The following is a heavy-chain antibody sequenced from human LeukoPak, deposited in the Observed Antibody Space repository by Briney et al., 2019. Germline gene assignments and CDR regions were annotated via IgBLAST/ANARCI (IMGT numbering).Heavy chain of an antibody. D-gene: IGHD3-9*01. Sequence: SVKVSCKASGYTFTSYGISWVRQAPGQGLEWMGWISAYNGNTNYAQKLQGRVTMTTDTSTSTAYMELRSLRSDDTAVYYCARKMDDILTGYYPYNWFDPWGQGTLVTVSS. CDR3: ARKMDDILTGYYPYNWFDP. J-gene: IGHJ5*02. V-gene: IGHV1-18*01. CDR2: ISAYNGNT. CDR1: GYTFTSYG.